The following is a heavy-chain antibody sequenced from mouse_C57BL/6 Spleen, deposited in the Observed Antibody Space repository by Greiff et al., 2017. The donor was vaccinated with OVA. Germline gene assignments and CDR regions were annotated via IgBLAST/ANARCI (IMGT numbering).Heavy chain of an antibody. Sequence: QVQLQQSGPGLVQPSQSLSITCTVSGFSLTSYGVHWVRQPPGKGLEWLGVIWSGGSTDYNAAFISRLSISKDNSKSQVFFKMNSLQADDTAIYYCANDGYQAWFAYWGQGTLVTVSA. D-gene: IGHD2-3*01. CDR1: GFSLTSYG. V-gene: IGHV2-4*01. J-gene: IGHJ3*01. CDR2: IWSGGST. CDR3: ANDGYQAWFAY.